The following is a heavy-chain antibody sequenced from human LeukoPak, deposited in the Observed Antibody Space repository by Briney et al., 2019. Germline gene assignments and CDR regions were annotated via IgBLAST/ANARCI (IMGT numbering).Heavy chain of an antibody. D-gene: IGHD3-22*01. V-gene: IGHV3-23*01. CDR3: AKASKTYYYDSSGSYYFDY. CDR1: GFTFSSYA. Sequence: GGSLRLSCAASGFTFSSYAMSWVRQAPGKGLEWVSAISGSGGSTYYADSVKGRFTISRDNSKNTLYLQMNSLRAEDTAVYYCAKASKTYYYDSSGSYYFDYWSQGTLVTVSS. CDR2: ISGSGGST. J-gene: IGHJ4*02.